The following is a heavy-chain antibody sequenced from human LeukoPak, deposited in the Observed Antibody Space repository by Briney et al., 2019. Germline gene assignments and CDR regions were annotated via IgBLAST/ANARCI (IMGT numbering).Heavy chain of an antibody. V-gene: IGHV3-74*01. CDR1: GFSFSETW. CDR3: ARSSWFGEEGFDS. D-gene: IGHD3-10*01. Sequence: GGSLRLSCAASGFSFSETWMHWVRQVPGRGLIWVSRIRGDGSDARYAESVKGRFTISRDNAKNSLYLQMNSLRAEDTAVYYCARSSWFGEEGFDSWGQGTLVTVSS. J-gene: IGHJ4*02. CDR2: IRGDGSDA.